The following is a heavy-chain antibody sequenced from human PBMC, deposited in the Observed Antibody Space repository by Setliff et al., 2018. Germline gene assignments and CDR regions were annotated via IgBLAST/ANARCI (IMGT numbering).Heavy chain of an antibody. CDR1: GFTFTSYS. CDR3: ARGGTTIRRYDC. CDR2: LDTTSSYI. D-gene: IGHD1-1*01. V-gene: IGHV3-21*01. J-gene: IGHJ4*02. Sequence: LRLSCAASGFTFTSYSMNWVRQAPGKGLEWVSSLDTTSSYIFYADSVKGRFTISRDNAKNSLYLQMNSLRADDTAVYYCARGGTTIRRYDCWGQGTLVTVSS.